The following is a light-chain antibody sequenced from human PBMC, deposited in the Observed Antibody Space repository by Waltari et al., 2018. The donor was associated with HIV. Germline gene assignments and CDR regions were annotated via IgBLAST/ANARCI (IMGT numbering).Light chain of an antibody. CDR3: SSYAGSNWV. CDR1: SSDAGGYNY. Sequence: QSALTQPPSASGSPGQSCTISSPGTSSDAGGYNYVSWYQQHPGKAPKFIIYEVSKWPPGVPNRFSGSQSGNTASLTVAGLQAEDEADYYCSSYAGSNWVFGGGTKLTVL. J-gene: IGLJ3*02. V-gene: IGLV2-8*01. CDR2: EVS.